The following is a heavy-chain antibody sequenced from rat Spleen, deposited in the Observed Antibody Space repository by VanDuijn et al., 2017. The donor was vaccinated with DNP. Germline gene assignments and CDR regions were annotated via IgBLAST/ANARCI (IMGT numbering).Heavy chain of an antibody. CDR2: ISIGGDKT. D-gene: IGHD5-1*01. V-gene: IGHV5S13*01. Sequence: EVQLVESGGDLVQPGRSLKLSCAASGFTFNNYGMAWVRQAPTKGLEWVASISIGGDKTYYRDSVKGRFTISRDNAQNTQYLQMDILMSEDTATYYCARHGSGSGRGDWYFDFWCPGAMVTVSS. J-gene: IGHJ1*01. CDR1: GFTFNNYG. CDR3: ARHGSGSGRGDWYFDF.